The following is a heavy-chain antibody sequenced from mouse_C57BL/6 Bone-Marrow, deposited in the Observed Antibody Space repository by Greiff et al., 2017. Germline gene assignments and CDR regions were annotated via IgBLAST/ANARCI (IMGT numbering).Heavy chain of an antibody. Sequence: VQLQQSGAELVRPGASVTLSCKASGYTFTDYEMHWVKQTPVHGLEWIGALDPETGGTAYNQKFKGKAILTADKSSSTAYMELRSLTSEDSAVXYCTLYGSYYFDYWGQGTTLTVSS. V-gene: IGHV1-15*01. CDR1: GYTFTDYE. J-gene: IGHJ2*01. D-gene: IGHD1-1*01. CDR2: LDPETGGT. CDR3: TLYGSYYFDY.